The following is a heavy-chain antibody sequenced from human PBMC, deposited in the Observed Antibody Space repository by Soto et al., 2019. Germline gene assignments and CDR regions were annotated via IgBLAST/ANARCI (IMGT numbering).Heavy chain of an antibody. V-gene: IGHV3-11*01. J-gene: IGHJ4*02. CDR1: GFTFSGYN. CDR3: ARRGTSSSAHHFDH. Sequence: QVQLVEYGGGLVKPGGSLRLSCAAYGFTFSGYNMSWSRQAPGKGLEWVSYITSSGSNTFDAESVKGRFTISRDNTMNLLYLQMNSLSAEDTAVYYCARRGTSSSAHHFDHWGQGTLVTVSS. D-gene: IGHD2-2*01. CDR2: ITSSGSNT.